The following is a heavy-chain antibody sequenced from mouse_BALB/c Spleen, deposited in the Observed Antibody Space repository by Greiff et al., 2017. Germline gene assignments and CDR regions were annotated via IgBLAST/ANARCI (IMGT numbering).Heavy chain of an antibody. J-gene: IGHJ2*01. CDR2: ISSGSSTN. Sequence: EVQVVESGGGLVQPGGSLTLSCAASGFTFSSFGMHWVRQAPEKGLEWVAYISSGSSTNYYADTVTGRCTISRDNPKNTLFLQMTSLKSEDTATYYCATQNTAGFDYWGQGTTLTVSS. CDR1: GFTFSSFG. D-gene: IGHD1-2*01. CDR3: ATQNTAGFDY. V-gene: IGHV5-17*02.